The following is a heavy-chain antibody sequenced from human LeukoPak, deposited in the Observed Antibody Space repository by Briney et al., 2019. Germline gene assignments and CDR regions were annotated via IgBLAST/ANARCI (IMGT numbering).Heavy chain of an antibody. CDR2: INPNSGGT. Sequence: ASVKVSCKASGYTFTSYGISWVRQAPGQGLEWMGWINPNSGGTNYAQKFQGRVTMTRDTSISTAYMELSRLRSDDTAVYYCARTMGYCSSTSCYLYYYYGMDVWGQGTTVTVSS. CDR3: ARTMGYCSSTSCYLYYYYGMDV. V-gene: IGHV1-2*02. J-gene: IGHJ6*02. D-gene: IGHD2-2*01. CDR1: GYTFTSYG.